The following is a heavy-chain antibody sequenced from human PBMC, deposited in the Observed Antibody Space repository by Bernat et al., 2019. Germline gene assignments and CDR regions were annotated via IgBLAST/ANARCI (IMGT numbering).Heavy chain of an antibody. CDR2: IYYSGST. CDR1: GGSISSYY. V-gene: IGHV4-59*01. CDR3: ARSDYGDVFDY. Sequence: QLQLQESGPGLVKPSETLSLTCTVSGGSISSYYWSWIRQPPGKGLEWIGYIYYSGSTNYNPSLKSRVTISVDTSKNQFSLKLSSVTAADTAVYYCARSDYGDVFDYWGQGTLVTVSS. D-gene: IGHD4-17*01. J-gene: IGHJ4*02.